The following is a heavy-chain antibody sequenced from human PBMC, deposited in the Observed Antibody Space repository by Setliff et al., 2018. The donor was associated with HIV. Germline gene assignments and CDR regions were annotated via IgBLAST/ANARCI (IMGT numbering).Heavy chain of an antibody. V-gene: IGHV4-34*01. CDR3: AGDKGPTNYWYFDL. CDR1: GGSLTGYF. D-gene: IGHD3-10*01. J-gene: IGHJ2*01. CDR2: VNRDGGA. Sequence: TLSLTCAVYGGSLTGYFWTWIRQSPGKGLEWVGQVNRDGGAHYNPSLRSRVTISVDTSKNQFSLKLTSMTAADTAVFYCAGDKGPTNYWYFDLWGRGTLVTVSS.